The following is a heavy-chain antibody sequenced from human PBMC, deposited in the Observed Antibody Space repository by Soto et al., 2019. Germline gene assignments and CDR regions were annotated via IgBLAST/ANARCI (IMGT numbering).Heavy chain of an antibody. CDR3: ARVGTSTSHYY. J-gene: IGHJ4*02. V-gene: IGHV4-31*03. CDR2: IYYSGST. CDR1: GGSISSGGYY. Sequence: SETLSLTCTVSGGSISSGGYYWSWIRQHPGKGLEWIGYIYYSGSTYYNPSLKSRVTISVDTSKNQFSLKLSSVTAADTAVYYCARVGTSTSHYYWGQGTLVTVSS. D-gene: IGHD7-27*01.